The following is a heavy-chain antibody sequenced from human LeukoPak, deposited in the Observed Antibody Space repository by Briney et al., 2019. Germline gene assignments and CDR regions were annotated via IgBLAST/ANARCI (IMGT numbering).Heavy chain of an antibody. CDR3: ASTSMEVGATQFDY. D-gene: IGHD1-26*01. CDR1: GGTFSSYA. CDR2: ISAYNGNT. V-gene: IGHV1-18*01. J-gene: IGHJ4*02. Sequence: GASVKVSCKASGGTFSSYAINWVRQAPGQGLEWMGLISAYNGNTDHAQKFQGRVTMTTDTSTDTAYMELRSLRSDDTAVYFCASTSMEVGATQFDYWGQGTLVTVSP.